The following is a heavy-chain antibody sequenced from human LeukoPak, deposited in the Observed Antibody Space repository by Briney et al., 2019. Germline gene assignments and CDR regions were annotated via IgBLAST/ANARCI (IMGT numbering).Heavy chain of an antibody. V-gene: IGHV3-23*01. CDR3: AKATSGWYFDY. D-gene: IGHD6-19*01. Sequence: GGSLRLSCAASGLTFSRNAVTWVRQDPGKGLEWVSAIGGSGGSTYYADSVKGRFTISRDNSKSMLYLQMNSLRAEDTAVYYCAKATSGWYFDYWGQGTLVTVSS. CDR2: IGGSGGST. CDR1: GLTFSRNA. J-gene: IGHJ4*02.